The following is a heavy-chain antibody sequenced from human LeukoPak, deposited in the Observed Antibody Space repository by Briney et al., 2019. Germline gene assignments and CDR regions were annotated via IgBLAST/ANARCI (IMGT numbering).Heavy chain of an antibody. CDR2: MNPNSGNT. CDR1: GYTFTNYD. CDR3: ARDVRDYGMDV. Sequence: ASVKVSCKASGYTFTNYDINWVRQATGQGLEWMGWMNPNSGNTGYAQKFHGRVTMTRNTSISTAYMELSSLRSEDTAVYYCARDVRDYGMDVWGQGTTVTVSS. J-gene: IGHJ6*02. V-gene: IGHV1-8*01.